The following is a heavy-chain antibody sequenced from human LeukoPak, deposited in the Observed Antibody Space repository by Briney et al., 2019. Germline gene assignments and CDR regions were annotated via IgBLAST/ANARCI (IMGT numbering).Heavy chain of an antibody. CDR2: ISSTGAYT. Sequence: GGSLRLSCAASGFTFSGYALTWVRQAPGKGLEWVSTISSTGAYTYYVDSAKGRFTISRDSSKNTLYLQMNSLRADDTAVYSCAKTGPGSGWARYYFDSWGQGTLVTVSS. J-gene: IGHJ4*02. CDR1: GFTFSGYA. V-gene: IGHV3-23*01. D-gene: IGHD6-19*01. CDR3: AKTGPGSGWARYYFDS.